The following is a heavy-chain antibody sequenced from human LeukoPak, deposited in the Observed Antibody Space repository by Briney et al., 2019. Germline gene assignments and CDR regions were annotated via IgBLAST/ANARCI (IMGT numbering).Heavy chain of an antibody. J-gene: IGHJ4*02. CDR1: GGSFSGYY. CDR2: INHSGST. V-gene: IGHV4-34*01. Sequence: SETLSLTCAVYGGSFSGYYWSWIRQPPGKGLEWIGEINHSGSTNYNPSLKSRVTISVDTSKNQFSLKLSSVTAADTAVYYCARVLYYDYVWGSYDYWGQGTLVTVSS. D-gene: IGHD3-16*01. CDR3: ARVLYYDYVWGSYDY.